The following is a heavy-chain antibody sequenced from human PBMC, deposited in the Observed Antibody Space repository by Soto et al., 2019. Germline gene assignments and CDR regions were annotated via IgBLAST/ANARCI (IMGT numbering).Heavy chain of an antibody. CDR3: AKGSPRSPPFDYSPAP. V-gene: IGHV3-48*03. CDR2: ISSSGSTI. CDR1: GFTFSSYE. Sequence: GGSLRLSCAASGFTFSSYEMHWVRQAPGKGLEWVSYISSSGSTIYYADSVKGRFTISRDNAKNSLYLQMNSLRAEDTAVYYCAKGSPRSPPFDYSPAPWGQGTMVTVSS. D-gene: IGHD4-4*01. J-gene: IGHJ5*01.